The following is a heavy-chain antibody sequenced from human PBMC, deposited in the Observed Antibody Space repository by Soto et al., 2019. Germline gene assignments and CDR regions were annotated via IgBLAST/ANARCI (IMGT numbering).Heavy chain of an antibody. CDR1: GYTFTSYG. V-gene: IGHV1-18*04. CDR2: ISAYNGNT. D-gene: IGHD3-22*01. J-gene: IGHJ4*02. CDR3: ARDLYYYDSSGYYPPRDY. Sequence: ASVKFSCKASGYTFTSYGISWVRQAPGQWLEWMGWISAYNGNTNYAQKLQGRVTMTTDTSTSTAYMELRSLRSDDTAVYYCARDLYYYDSSGYYPPRDYWGQGTLVTVSS.